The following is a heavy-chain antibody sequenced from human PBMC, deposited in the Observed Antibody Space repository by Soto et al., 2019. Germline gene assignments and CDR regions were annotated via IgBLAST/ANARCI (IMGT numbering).Heavy chain of an antibody. D-gene: IGHD3-16*01. J-gene: IGHJ4*02. Sequence: GGSLRLSCVASGFTFSSYAMTWVRQAPGKGLEWVSAISGGDGSPSYADSVKGRFTISRDTSKNTLYLHKNSLRADDTAAYYCAKWHTYNYDSLAFSGFDCWGQGTQVTVSS. CDR3: AKWHTYNYDSLAFSGFDC. CDR1: GFTFSSYA. CDR2: ISGGDGSP. V-gene: IGHV3-23*01.